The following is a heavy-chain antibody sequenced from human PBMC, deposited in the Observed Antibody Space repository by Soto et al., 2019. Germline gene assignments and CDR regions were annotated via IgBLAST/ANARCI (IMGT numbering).Heavy chain of an antibody. CDR1: GYTFTSYY. CDR3: ARDQFGIVVVKRADAFDI. CDR2: INPSGGST. D-gene: IGHD3-22*01. Sequence: GASVKVSCKASGYTFTSYYMHWVRQAPGQGLEWMGIINPSGGSTSYAQKFQGRVTMTRDTSTSTVYMELSSLRSEDTAVYYCARDQFGIVVVKRADAFDIWGQGTMVTVSS. V-gene: IGHV1-46*01. J-gene: IGHJ3*02.